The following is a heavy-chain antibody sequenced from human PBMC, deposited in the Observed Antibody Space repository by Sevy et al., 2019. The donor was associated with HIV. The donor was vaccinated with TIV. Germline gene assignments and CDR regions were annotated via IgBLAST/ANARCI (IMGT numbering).Heavy chain of an antibody. Sequence: GESLKISCKGSGYSFTSHWIGWVRHMPGKGLEWMGIIYPDDSDNRYRPSFQGQVTFSADKSISTAYLQWSSLKASDTAMYYCATSRSGYCGSSGYYIYWGQGTLVTVSS. V-gene: IGHV5-51*01. CDR1: GYSFTSHW. CDR2: IYPDDSDN. D-gene: IGHD3-22*01. J-gene: IGHJ4*02. CDR3: ATSRSGYCGSSGYYIY.